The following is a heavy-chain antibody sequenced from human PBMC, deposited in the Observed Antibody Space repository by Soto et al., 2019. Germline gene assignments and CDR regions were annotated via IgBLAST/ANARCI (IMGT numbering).Heavy chain of an antibody. CDR1: GGSVSSGSYY. J-gene: IGHJ6*02. CDR3: AREAPTVTTAYYYGMDA. V-gene: IGHV4-61*01. CDR2: IYYSGST. Sequence: PSETLSLTCTVSGGSVSSGSYYWSWIRQPPGKGLEWIGYIYYSGSTNYNPSLKSRVTISVDTSKNQFSLKLSSVTAADTAVYYCAREAPTVTTAYYYGMDAWGQGTTVTVSS. D-gene: IGHD4-17*01.